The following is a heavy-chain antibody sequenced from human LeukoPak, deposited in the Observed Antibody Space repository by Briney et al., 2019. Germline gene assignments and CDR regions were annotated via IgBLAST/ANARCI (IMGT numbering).Heavy chain of an antibody. V-gene: IGHV3-66*01. CDR2: IYSGGST. CDR1: GFTFSSYA. Sequence: GGSLRLSCAASGFTFSSYAMSWVRQAPGKGLEWVSVIYSGGSTYYADSVKGRFTISRDNSKNTLYLQMNSLRAEDTAVYYCASANYYGSGSYHYWGQGTLVTVSS. D-gene: IGHD3-10*01. J-gene: IGHJ4*02. CDR3: ASANYYGSGSYHY.